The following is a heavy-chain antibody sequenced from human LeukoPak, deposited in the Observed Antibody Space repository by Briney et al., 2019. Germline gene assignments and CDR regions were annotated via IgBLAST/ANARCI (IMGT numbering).Heavy chain of an antibody. J-gene: IGHJ3*02. Sequence: GGSLRLSCAASGFTFSSYAMHWVRQAPGKGLEWVAVISYDGSNKYYADSVKGRFTISRDNSKNTLYLQMNSLRAEDTAVYYCAREGDDAFDIWGQGTMVTVSS. CDR2: ISYDGSNK. V-gene: IGHV3-30-3*01. CDR3: AREGDDAFDI. CDR1: GFTFSSYA.